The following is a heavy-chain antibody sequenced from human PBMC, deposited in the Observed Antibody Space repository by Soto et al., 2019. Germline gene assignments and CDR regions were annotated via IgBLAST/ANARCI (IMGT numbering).Heavy chain of an antibody. V-gene: IGHV1-69*13. J-gene: IGHJ5*02. D-gene: IGHD5-18*01. CDR2: IIPIFGTA. CDR3: ARSVDTAMAPYNWFDP. CDR1: GGTFSSYA. Sequence: SSLKLSCKSSGGTFSSYAISWVRQAPGQGLEWMGGIIPIFGTANYAQKFQGRVTITADESTSTAYMELSSLRSEDTAVYYCARSVDTAMAPYNWFDPWGQGTLVTVSS.